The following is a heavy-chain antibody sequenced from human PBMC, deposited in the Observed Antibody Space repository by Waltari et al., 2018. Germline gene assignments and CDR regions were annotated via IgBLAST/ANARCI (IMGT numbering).Heavy chain of an antibody. D-gene: IGHD6-19*01. CDR3: ARVGAPSSGFQRSQPFDY. CDR1: GGSITSYY. Sequence: QVQPQQSCPGLVKPSETLSPTCTVSGGSITSYYWRCIRQSPAKGLVWIGYIYYSGSTNYNPALKSRLTISVDRSNNQFSLNLTSMTAADTAVYYCARVGAPSSGFQRSQPFDYWGQGTLVTVSS. J-gene: IGHJ4*02. CDR2: IYYSGST. V-gene: IGHV4-59*01.